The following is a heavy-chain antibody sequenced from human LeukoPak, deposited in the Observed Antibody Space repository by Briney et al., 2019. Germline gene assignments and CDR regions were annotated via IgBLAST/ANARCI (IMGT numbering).Heavy chain of an antibody. J-gene: IGHJ4*02. Sequence: QPGRSLRLSCAASGFTFSSYAMHWVRQAPGKGLEWVAVISYDGSNKYYADPVKGRFTISRDNSKNTLYLQMNSLRAEDTAVYYCARTYDQEYYFDYWGQGTLVTVSS. CDR2: ISYDGSNK. CDR3: ARTYDQEYYFDY. CDR1: GFTFSSYA. D-gene: IGHD5-12*01. V-gene: IGHV3-30*01.